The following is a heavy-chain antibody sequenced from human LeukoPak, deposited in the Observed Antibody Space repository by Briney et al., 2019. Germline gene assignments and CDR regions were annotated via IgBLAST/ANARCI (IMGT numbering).Heavy chain of an antibody. V-gene: IGHV3-23*01. Sequence: GGSLRLSCAASGFTFSSYAMSWVRQAPGKGLEWVSAISGSGGSTYYADSVKGRFTISRDNSKNTLYLQMNSLRAEDTAVYYCAKAHHHPRSGSGVAYWGQGTLVTVSS. CDR2: ISGSGGST. CDR3: AKAHHHPRSGSGVAY. D-gene: IGHD3-3*01. J-gene: IGHJ4*02. CDR1: GFTFSSYA.